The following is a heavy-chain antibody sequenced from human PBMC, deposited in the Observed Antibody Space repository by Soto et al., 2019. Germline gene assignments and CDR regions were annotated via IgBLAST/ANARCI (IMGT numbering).Heavy chain of an antibody. Sequence: SETLSLTCTVSGDSISTGGYYWNWIRQHPGKGLEWIGYIHYSGYTYYNPSLKSRVTMSVDTPKSQFSLKLSSVTAADTAVYYCVRINGGSPDFWGQGTLVTVSS. J-gene: IGHJ4*02. V-gene: IGHV4-31*03. CDR2: IHYSGYT. D-gene: IGHD2-15*01. CDR3: VRINGGSPDF. CDR1: GDSISTGGYY.